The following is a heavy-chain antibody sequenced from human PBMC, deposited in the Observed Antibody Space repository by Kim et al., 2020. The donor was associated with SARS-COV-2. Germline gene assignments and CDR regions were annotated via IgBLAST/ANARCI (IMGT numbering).Heavy chain of an antibody. CDR3: ARGEGDYYNPTVDY. V-gene: IGHV1-18*01. J-gene: IGHJ4*02. Sequence: ASVKVSCKTSGYSFSSHGISWVRQAPGQGLEWMGWISAYNGETNYAQHFKDRVTMTRDTSTSTAYMELRSLGSDDTAVYYCARGEGDYYNPTVDYWGQRTPVTVHS. CDR2: ISAYNGET. D-gene: IGHD1-26*01. CDR1: GYSFSSHG.